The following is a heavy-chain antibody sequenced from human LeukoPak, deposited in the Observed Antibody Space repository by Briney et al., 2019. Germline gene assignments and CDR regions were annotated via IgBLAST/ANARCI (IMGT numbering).Heavy chain of an antibody. Sequence: SETLSLTCTVSGGSISSGSYYWSWIRQPAGKGLEWIGRIYTSGSTNYNPSLKSRVTISVDTSKNQFSLKLSSVTAADTAVYYCARRYDFAAFDIWGQGTMVTVSS. CDR3: ARRYDFAAFDI. J-gene: IGHJ3*02. CDR1: GGSISSGSYY. D-gene: IGHD3-3*01. CDR2: IYTSGST. V-gene: IGHV4-61*02.